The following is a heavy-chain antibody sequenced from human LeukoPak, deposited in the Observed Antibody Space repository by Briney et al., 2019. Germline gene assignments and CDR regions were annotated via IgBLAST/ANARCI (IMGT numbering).Heavy chain of an antibody. Sequence: GGSLRLSCAASGFTFSSSGMHWVRQAPGKGLEWVAFIRYDGSNKYYADSVKGRFTISRDNSKNTLYLQMNSLRAEDTAVYYCARWDSGSYYVLGCWGQGTLVTVSS. CDR2: IRYDGSNK. D-gene: IGHD1-26*01. CDR1: GFTFSSSG. J-gene: IGHJ4*02. CDR3: ARWDSGSYYVLGC. V-gene: IGHV3-30*02.